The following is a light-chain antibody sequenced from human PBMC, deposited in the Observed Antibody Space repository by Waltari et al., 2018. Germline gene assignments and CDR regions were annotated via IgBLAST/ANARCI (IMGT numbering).Light chain of an antibody. V-gene: IGLV3-21*02. CDR3: QVWDINSDHWV. J-gene: IGLJ3*02. CDR2: DDS. Sequence: SYVLTQPPSLSLAPGQTATITCGGNNIVRKSVHWYQQKPGRAPIMVVYDDSDRPSGIPERFSGSNSENTATLTIRSVEAGDEADYYCQVWDINSDHWVFGGGTKLTVL. CDR1: NIVRKS.